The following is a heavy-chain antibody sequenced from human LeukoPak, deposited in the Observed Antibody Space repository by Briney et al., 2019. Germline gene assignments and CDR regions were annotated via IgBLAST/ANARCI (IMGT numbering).Heavy chain of an antibody. Sequence: SETLSLTCAVYGGSFSGYYWSWIRQPPGKGLEWIGEINHSGSTNYNPSLRSRVTISVDTSKNQFSLKLSSVTAADTAVYYCARRKAWASGYYLDYWGQGTLVTVSS. CDR1: GGSFSGYY. V-gene: IGHV4-34*01. CDR3: ARRKAWASGYYLDY. CDR2: INHSGST. D-gene: IGHD3-3*01. J-gene: IGHJ4*02.